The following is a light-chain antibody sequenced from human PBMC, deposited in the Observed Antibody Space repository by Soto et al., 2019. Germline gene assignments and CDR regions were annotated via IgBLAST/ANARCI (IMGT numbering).Light chain of an antibody. CDR1: QSISNW. J-gene: IGKJ5*01. CDR3: QLLNNSPII. Sequence: DIQMTQSPSTLSASVGDRVTITCRASQSISNWLAWYQQKPGKAPKLLIYDASTLESGVPSRFSGSGSGTEFTLTISSLQPDDFATYYCQLLNNSPIIFGQGTRLEIK. V-gene: IGKV1-5*01. CDR2: DAS.